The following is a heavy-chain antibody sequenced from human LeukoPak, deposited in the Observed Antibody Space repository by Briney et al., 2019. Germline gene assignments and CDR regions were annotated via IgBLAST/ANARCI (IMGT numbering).Heavy chain of an antibody. CDR2: IHHSGGT. Sequence: SETLSLTCAVSGYSISSGYYCGWIRQPPGKGLEWIGSIHHSGGTYYNPSLKSRVTISVDTSKNQFSLKLSSVTAADTAVYYCARDGVVVVPAAIAYDDAFDIWGQGTMVTVSS. D-gene: IGHD2-2*01. V-gene: IGHV4-38-2*02. CDR1: GYSISSGYY. J-gene: IGHJ3*02. CDR3: ARDGVVVVPAAIAYDDAFDI.